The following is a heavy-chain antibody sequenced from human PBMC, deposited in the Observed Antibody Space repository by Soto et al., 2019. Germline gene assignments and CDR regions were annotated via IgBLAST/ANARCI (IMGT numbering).Heavy chain of an antibody. J-gene: IGHJ6*02. CDR1: GGSISSSSYY. CDR2: IYYSGST. D-gene: IGHD3-3*01. CDR3: ARMQFLEWFLPYYYYGMDV. V-gene: IGHV4-39*01. Sequence: QLQLQESGPGLVKPSETLSLTCTVSGGSISSSSYYWGWIRQPPGKGLEWIGSIYYSGSTYYNPSLKSRVTISVDTSKNQFSLKLSSVTAADTAVYSCARMQFLEWFLPYYYYGMDVWGQVTTVTVSS.